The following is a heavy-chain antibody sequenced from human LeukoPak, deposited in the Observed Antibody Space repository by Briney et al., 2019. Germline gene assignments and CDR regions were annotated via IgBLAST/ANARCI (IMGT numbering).Heavy chain of an antibody. Sequence: PSETLSLTCTVSGGSISSSSDYWGWIRQPPGKGLEWIGSIYYSGSTYYNPSLKSRVTISVDTSKNQFSLKLSSVTAADTAVYYCARSLPYYYYMDVWGKGTTVTISS. CDR3: ARSLPYYYYMDV. CDR1: GGSISSSSDY. D-gene: IGHD2-2*01. J-gene: IGHJ6*03. V-gene: IGHV4-39*01. CDR2: IYYSGST.